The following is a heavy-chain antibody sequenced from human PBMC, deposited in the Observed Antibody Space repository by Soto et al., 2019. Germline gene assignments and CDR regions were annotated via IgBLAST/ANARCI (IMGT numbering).Heavy chain of an antibody. V-gene: IGHV2-5*02. CDR3: AHLTPVVPSFDS. J-gene: IGHJ4*02. CDR1: GFSLSTSGVG. D-gene: IGHD4-17*01. Sequence: QITLKESGPTLVKPTQTLTLTCTFSGFSLSTSGVGVGWIRQPPGKALEWLALIYWDDDKRYSPSLKSRLTTPKEPPKTRLFLTRPNRDPVDTATYYWAHLTPVVPSFDSWGQGTLLTFS. CDR2: IYWDDDK.